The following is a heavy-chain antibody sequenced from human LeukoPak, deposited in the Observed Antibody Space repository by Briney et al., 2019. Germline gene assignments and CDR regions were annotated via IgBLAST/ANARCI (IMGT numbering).Heavy chain of an antibody. Sequence: PSETLSLTCTVSGGSISSYYWSWIRQPPGKGLEWIGYIYYSGSTNYNPSLKSRVTISVDTSKNQFSLKLSSVTAADTAVYYCARDQEENYFDYWGQGTLVTVSS. J-gene: IGHJ4*02. CDR2: IYYSGST. CDR1: GGSISSYY. CDR3: ARDQEENYFDY. V-gene: IGHV4-59*01.